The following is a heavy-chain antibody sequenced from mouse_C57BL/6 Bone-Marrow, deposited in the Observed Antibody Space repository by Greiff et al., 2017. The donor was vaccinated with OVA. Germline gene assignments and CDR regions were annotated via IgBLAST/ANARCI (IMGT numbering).Heavy chain of an antibody. D-gene: IGHD4-1*01. Sequence: QVQLQQSGAELVRPGASVKLSCKASGYTFTSYGISWVKQRTGQGREWIGEIHPRSGNTYYNEKFQSKATLTADKSSSTAYMELRSLTSEDSAVYFCARDWAWYAYGGQGTLITVSA. CDR3: ARDWAWYAY. CDR2: IHPRSGNT. J-gene: IGHJ3*01. V-gene: IGHV1-81*01. CDR1: GYTFTSYG.